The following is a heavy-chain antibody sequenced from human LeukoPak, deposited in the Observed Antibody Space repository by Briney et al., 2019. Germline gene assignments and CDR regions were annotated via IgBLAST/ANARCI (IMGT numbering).Heavy chain of an antibody. V-gene: IGHV1-18*01. Sequence: GASVKVSCKASGYTFTSYGISWVRQAPGQGLEWMGWISAYNGNTNYAQKLQGRVTMTTDTSTSTAYMELRSLRSDDTAVYDCARGRTYYDILTGSSHLDYWGQGTLVTVSS. CDR1: GYTFTSYG. CDR2: ISAYNGNT. CDR3: ARGRTYYDILTGSSHLDY. J-gene: IGHJ4*02. D-gene: IGHD3-9*01.